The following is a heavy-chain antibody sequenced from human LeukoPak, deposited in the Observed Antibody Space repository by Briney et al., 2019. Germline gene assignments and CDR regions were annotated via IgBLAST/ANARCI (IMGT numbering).Heavy chain of an antibody. V-gene: IGHV1-18*01. CDR3: ARVGDILTGYPYYFDY. Sequence: ASVKVSCKASGYTFTSYSISWVRQAPGQGLEWMGWVSAYNGKTNYAQKLQGGVTMTTDTSTSTAYMELRSLRSDDTAVYYCARVGDILTGYPYYFDYWGQGTLVTVSS. CDR2: VSAYNGKT. D-gene: IGHD3-9*01. CDR1: GYTFTSYS. J-gene: IGHJ4*02.